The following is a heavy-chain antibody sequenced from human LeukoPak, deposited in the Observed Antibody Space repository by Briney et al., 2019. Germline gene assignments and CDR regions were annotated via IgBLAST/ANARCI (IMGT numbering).Heavy chain of an antibody. J-gene: IGHJ5*02. CDR1: GGSISSYY. CDR2: IDYSGTT. V-gene: IGHV4-59*01. D-gene: IGHD3-22*01. Sequence: SETLSLTCTVSGGSISSYYWTWIRQPPGKGLQWIGYIDYSGTTNYNPSLKSRVTISVDTSNNQFSLELSSVTAADTAVYYCARDGYYDSSGYRNWFDPWGQGTLVTVSS. CDR3: ARDGYYDSSGYRNWFDP.